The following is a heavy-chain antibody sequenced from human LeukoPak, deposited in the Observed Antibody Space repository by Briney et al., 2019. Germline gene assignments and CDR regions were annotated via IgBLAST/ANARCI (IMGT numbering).Heavy chain of an antibody. J-gene: IGHJ4*02. CDR1: GASVSSPDYF. CDR3: ARPRGSGYDLDFDY. Sequence: PSETLSLTCTVSGASVSSPDYFWNWIRQPPGKGLEWSGSISYSGVTFYNPSLKSRLTMSLDTSKNQFSLRLTSVTVADTAVYYCARPRGSGYDLDFDYWGQGTLVSVSS. D-gene: IGHD5-12*01. CDR2: ISYSGVT. V-gene: IGHV4-30-4*08.